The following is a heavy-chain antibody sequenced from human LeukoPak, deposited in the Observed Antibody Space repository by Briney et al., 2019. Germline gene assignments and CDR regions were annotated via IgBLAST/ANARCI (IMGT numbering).Heavy chain of an antibody. D-gene: IGHD5-18*01. CDR3: ARGGGNSYAPVDY. CDR2: INSNGNTT. CDR1: GFTFSTYW. Sequence: GGSLRLSCAASGFTFSTYWMHWARQVPGKGLVWVSRINSNGNTTPYADSVKGRFTISRDNAKNTLFLQMNSMRAEDTAVYYCARGGGNSYAPVDYWGQGTLVTVSS. J-gene: IGHJ4*02. V-gene: IGHV3-74*01.